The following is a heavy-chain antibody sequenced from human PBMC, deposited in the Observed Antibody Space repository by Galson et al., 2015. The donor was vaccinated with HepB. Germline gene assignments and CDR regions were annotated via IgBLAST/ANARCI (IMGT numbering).Heavy chain of an antibody. D-gene: IGHD2-2*01. V-gene: IGHV1-2*06. CDR2: INPKSGDT. CDR3: ARYDCSTTRCYGISSDP. Sequence: SCKASGYIFTGYYIFWARQAPGQGLEWMGRINPKSGDTNYAQKFQGRVTMTRDTSISTAYMELTRLTSDDTAVYYCARYDCSTTRCYGISSDPWGQGTLVIVSS. J-gene: IGHJ5*02. CDR1: GYIFTGYY.